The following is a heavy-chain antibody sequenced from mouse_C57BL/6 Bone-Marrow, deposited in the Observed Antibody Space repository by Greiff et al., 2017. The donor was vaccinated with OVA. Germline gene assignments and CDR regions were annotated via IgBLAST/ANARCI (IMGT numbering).Heavy chain of an antibody. CDR3: STGLWFAY. Sequence: VQRVESGPELVKPGASVKLSCKASGYTFTSYDINWVKQRPGQGLEWIGWIYPRDGSTKYNEKFKGKATLTVDTSSSTAYMELHSLTSEDSAVYFCSTGLWFAYWGQGTLVTVSA. J-gene: IGHJ3*01. V-gene: IGHV1-85*01. CDR1: GYTFTSYD. CDR2: IYPRDGST.